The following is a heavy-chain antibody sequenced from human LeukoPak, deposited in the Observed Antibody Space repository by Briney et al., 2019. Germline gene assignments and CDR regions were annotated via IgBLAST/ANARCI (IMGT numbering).Heavy chain of an antibody. CDR1: GGSISSYY. CDR2: IYYSGST. Sequence: SETLSLTCTVSGGSISSYYWSWIRQPPGKGLEWIGYIYYSGSTSYNPSLKSRVTISVDTSKNQFSLKLSSVTAADTAVYYCARGAVAGTFDYWGQGTLVTVSS. J-gene: IGHJ4*02. V-gene: IGHV4-59*01. CDR3: ARGAVAGTFDY. D-gene: IGHD6-19*01.